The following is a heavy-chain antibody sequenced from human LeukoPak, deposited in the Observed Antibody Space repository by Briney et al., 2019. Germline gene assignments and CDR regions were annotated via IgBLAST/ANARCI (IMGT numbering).Heavy chain of an antibody. CDR2: ISYDGNNK. CDR1: GFTFSYYG. V-gene: IGHV3-30*03. J-gene: IGHJ4*02. D-gene: IGHD2-15*01. CDR3: ARDPYCSGGSCYSVDY. Sequence: GRSLRLSCAASGFTFSYYGLHWVRQAPGKGLEWVALISYDGNNKDYADSVKGRFTISRDNSKNTLYLQMNSLRAEDTAVYYCARDPYCSGGSCYSVDYWGQGTLVTVSS.